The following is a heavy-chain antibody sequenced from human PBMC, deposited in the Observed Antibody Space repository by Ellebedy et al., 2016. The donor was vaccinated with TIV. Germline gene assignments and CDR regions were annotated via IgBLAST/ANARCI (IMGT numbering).Heavy chain of an antibody. Sequence: GSLRLSXAVYGGSFSGYYWSWIRQPPGKGLEWIGEINHSGSTNYNPSLKSRVTISVDTSKNQFSLKLSSVTAADTAVYYCARGRRVIVVVPAAHVDYWGQGTLVTVSS. J-gene: IGHJ4*02. CDR1: GGSFSGYY. CDR3: ARGRRVIVVVPAAHVDY. CDR2: INHSGST. D-gene: IGHD2-2*01. V-gene: IGHV4-34*01.